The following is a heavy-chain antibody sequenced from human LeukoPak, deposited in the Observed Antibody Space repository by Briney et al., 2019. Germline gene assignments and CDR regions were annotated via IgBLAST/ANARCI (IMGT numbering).Heavy chain of an antibody. V-gene: IGHV1-2*02. J-gene: IGHJ4*02. D-gene: IGHD2-2*01. Sequence: ASVKVSCKASGYTFTGYYMHWVRQAPGQGLEWMGWINPNSGGTNYAQKFQGRVTMTRDTSISTAYMELSRLRSDDTAVYYCARVRCSSTSFYGPLDYWGQGTLVTVSS. CDR3: ARVRCSSTSFYGPLDY. CDR2: INPNSGGT. CDR1: GYTFTGYY.